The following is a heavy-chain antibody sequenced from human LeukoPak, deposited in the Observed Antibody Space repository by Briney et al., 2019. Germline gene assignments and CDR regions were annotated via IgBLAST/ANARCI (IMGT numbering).Heavy chain of an antibody. V-gene: IGHV3-23*01. D-gene: IGHD3-3*01. Sequence: GGSLRPSCAASGFTFSSYGMSWVRQAPGKGLEWVSAISGSGGSTFYADSVKGRFTISRDNSKNTLYLQMNSLRAEDTAVYYCAKDGKYDFWSGPDYWGQGTLVTVSS. CDR1: GFTFSSYG. J-gene: IGHJ4*02. CDR2: ISGSGGST. CDR3: AKDGKYDFWSGPDY.